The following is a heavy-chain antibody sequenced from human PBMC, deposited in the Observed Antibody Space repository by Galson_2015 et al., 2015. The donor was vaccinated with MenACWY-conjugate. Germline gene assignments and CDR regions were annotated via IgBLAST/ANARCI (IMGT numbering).Heavy chain of an antibody. J-gene: IGHJ5*01. CDR1: GFNFNTYN. D-gene: IGHD3/OR15-3a*01. V-gene: IGHV3-48*01. Sequence: SLRLSCAASGFNFNTYNMNWVRQAPGKGLEYISFISDNTATIHYADSVKGRFTISRDNAKNSLFLQMTSLRVEDTAVYYCVRDPSRHLDLPNNWF. CDR2: ISDNTATI. CDR3: VRDPSRHLDLPNNWF.